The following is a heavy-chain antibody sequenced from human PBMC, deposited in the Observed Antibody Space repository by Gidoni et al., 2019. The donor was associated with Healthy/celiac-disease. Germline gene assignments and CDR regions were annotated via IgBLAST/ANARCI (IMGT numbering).Heavy chain of an antibody. CDR3: ARDMPFEWLGSYGMDV. V-gene: IGHV1-3*05. J-gene: IGHJ6*02. D-gene: IGHD3-9*01. CDR1: GYTFTSYA. Sequence: QVQLVQSGAEEKKPGASVKVSCKASGYTFTSYAMHWVRQAPGQRLEWMGWINAGNGNTKYSQKFQGRVTITRDTSASTAYMELSSLRSEDTAVYYCARDMPFEWLGSYGMDVWGQGTTVTVSS. CDR2: INAGNGNT.